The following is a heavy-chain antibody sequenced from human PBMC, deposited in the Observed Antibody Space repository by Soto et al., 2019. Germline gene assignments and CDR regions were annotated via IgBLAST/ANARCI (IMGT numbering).Heavy chain of an antibody. D-gene: IGHD2-15*01. Sequence: SVKVSCKASGDTFNSYAISWVRRAPGQGLEWMGGIIPIFHTANYAQKFQARVTMTADDSATTPYMELSGLRSEDTAVYYCARIGYCNTTSGLFYYYHHDMDVWGQGTTVTVS. V-gene: IGHV1-69*13. CDR3: ARIGYCNTTSGLFYYYHHDMDV. J-gene: IGHJ6*02. CDR2: IIPIFHTA. CDR1: GDTFNSYA.